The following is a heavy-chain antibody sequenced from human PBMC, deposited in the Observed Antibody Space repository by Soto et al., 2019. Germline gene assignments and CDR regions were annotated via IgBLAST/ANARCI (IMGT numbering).Heavy chain of an antibody. CDR1: GGSISSGGYS. D-gene: IGHD6-19*01. CDR3: ARGAVAGEFDY. CDR2: IYHSGST. J-gene: IGHJ4*02. V-gene: IGHV4-30-2*01. Sequence: KASETLSLTCAVSGGSISSGGYSWSWIRQPPGKGLEWIGYIYHSGSTYYNPSLKSRVTISVDRSKNQFSLKLSSVTAADTAVYYCARGAVAGEFDYWGQGTLVTVSS.